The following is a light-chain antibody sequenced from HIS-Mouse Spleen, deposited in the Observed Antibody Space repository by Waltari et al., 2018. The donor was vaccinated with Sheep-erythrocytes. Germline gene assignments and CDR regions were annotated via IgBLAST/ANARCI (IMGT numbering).Light chain of an antibody. V-gene: IGKV4-1*01. CDR1: QSVLYSSNNKNY. CDR3: QQYYSTLT. J-gene: IGKJ4*01. Sequence: DIVMTKSPDSLAVSLGERATTNGKSSQSVLYSSNNKNYLAWYQQKPEQPPKLLIYWASTRESGVPDLFSGSVSGTDFTLTISSLQAEDVAVYYCQQYYSTLTFGGGTKVEIK. CDR2: WAS.